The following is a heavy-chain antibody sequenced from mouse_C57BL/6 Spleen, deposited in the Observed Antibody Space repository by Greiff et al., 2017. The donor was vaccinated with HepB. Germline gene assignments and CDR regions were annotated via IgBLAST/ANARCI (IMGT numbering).Heavy chain of an antibody. CDR2: IDPSDSYT. V-gene: IGHV1-69*01. Sequence: QVQLQQPGAELVMPGASVKLSCKASGYTFTSYWMHWVKQRPGQGLEWIGEIDPSDSYTNYNQKFKGKSTLTVDKSSSTAYVQLSSLTSEDSAVYYCARSEGKRGFAYWGQGTLVTVSA. J-gene: IGHJ3*01. CDR3: ARSEGKRGFAY. CDR1: GYTFTSYW.